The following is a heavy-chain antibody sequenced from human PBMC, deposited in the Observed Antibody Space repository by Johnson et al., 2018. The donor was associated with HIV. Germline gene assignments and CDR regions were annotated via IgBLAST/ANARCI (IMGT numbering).Heavy chain of an antibody. CDR1: GFTVSSNY. V-gene: IGHV3-30*03. J-gene: IGHJ3*02. CDR2: ISYDGTNK. CDR3: ARDLAPGGSGSYYNAFDI. D-gene: IGHD3-10*01. Sequence: QVQLVESGGGVVQPGRSLRLSCAASGFTVSSNYMSWVRQAPGKGLEWVAVISYDGTNKYYADSVKGRFTISRDNSKNTLYLQMNSLRPEDTALHYCARDLAPGGSGSYYNAFDIWGQGTM.